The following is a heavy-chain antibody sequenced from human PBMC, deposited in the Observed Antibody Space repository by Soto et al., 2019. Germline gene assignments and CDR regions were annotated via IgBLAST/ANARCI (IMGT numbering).Heavy chain of an antibody. D-gene: IGHD1-26*01. CDR3: ARHPSFVWGSGSYLGAFDI. J-gene: IGHJ3*02. Sequence: PGESLKISCKGSGYSFTSYWIGWVRQMPGKGLKWMGIIYPGDSDTRYSPSFQGQVTISADKSISTAYLQWSSLKDSDTAMFYCARHPSFVWGSGSYLGAFDIWGQGTMVTVSS. CDR1: GYSFTSYW. CDR2: IYPGDSDT. V-gene: IGHV5-51*01.